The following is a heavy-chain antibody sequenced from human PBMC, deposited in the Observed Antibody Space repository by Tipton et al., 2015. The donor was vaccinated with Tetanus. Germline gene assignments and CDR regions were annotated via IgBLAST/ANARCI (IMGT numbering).Heavy chain of an antibody. V-gene: IGHV5-51*01. Sequence: QLVQSGAEMKKPGESLKISCQGSGYNFNLYWIAWVRQMPGKGLEWMGIIYPGDSDTTYSPSLQGQVTISADKSTATAHLQWSSLQASDTAMYYCARRLGPYTGDQIWHFDLWGRGTLVTVSS. D-gene: IGHD7-27*01. CDR3: ARRLGPYTGDQIWHFDL. CDR1: GYNFNLYW. CDR2: IYPGDSDT. J-gene: IGHJ2*01.